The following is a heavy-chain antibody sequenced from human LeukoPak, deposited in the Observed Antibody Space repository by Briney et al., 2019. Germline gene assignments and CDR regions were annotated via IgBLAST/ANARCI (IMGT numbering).Heavy chain of an antibody. CDR3: ARDGYYYGSGSYNWFDP. CDR2: IYYSGST. D-gene: IGHD3-10*01. V-gene: IGHV4-39*07. J-gene: IGHJ5*02. CDR1: GGSISSSSYY. Sequence: SETLSLTCTVSGGSISSSSYYWGCIRRPPGKGLECIGSIYYSGSTYYNPSLKSRVTISVDTSKNQFSLKLSSVTAADTAVYYCARDGYYYGSGSYNWFDPWGQGTLVTVSS.